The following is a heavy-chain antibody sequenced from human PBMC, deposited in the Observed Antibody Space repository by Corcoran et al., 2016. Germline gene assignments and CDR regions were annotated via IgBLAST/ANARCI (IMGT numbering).Heavy chain of an antibody. V-gene: IGHV3-49*05. Sequence: EVQLVESGGGLVKPGRSLRLSCTASGFTFGDYAMSWFRQAPGKGLEWVGFIRSNAYGGTTEYAASVKGRFTISRDDSKSIAYLQRNSLKTEDTVVYYCTRARNHYDSSGYYYVHWYFDRWGRGTLVTVSS. D-gene: IGHD3-22*01. CDR1: GFTFGDYA. J-gene: IGHJ2*01. CDR2: IRSNAYGGTT. CDR3: TRARNHYDSSGYYYVHWYFDR.